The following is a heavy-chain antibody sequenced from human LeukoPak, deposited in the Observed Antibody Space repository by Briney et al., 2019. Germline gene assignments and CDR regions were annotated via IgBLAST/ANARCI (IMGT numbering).Heavy chain of an antibody. J-gene: IGHJ4*02. CDR1: GFTFSSYW. V-gene: IGHV3-7*01. Sequence: PGGSLRLSCAASGFTFSSYWMSWVRQAPGKGLEWVANIKQDGSEKYYVDSVKGRFTISRDNAKNSLYLQMNSLRAEDTAVYHCVRQYYYGSGSYLWAPDYWGQGTLVTASS. CDR3: VRQYYYGSGSYLWAPDY. CDR2: IKQDGSEK. D-gene: IGHD3-10*01.